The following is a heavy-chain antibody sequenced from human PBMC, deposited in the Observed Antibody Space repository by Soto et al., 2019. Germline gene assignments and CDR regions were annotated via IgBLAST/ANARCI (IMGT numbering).Heavy chain of an antibody. D-gene: IGHD3-3*01. Sequence: GGSLRLSCAASGFTFSSYAMSWVRQAPGKGLEWVSAISGSGGSTYYADSVKGRFTISRDNSKNTLYLQMNSLRAEDTAVYYCAKSPPPTYDSWSGYYLPGWFDPWGQGTLVTVSS. J-gene: IGHJ5*02. CDR2: ISGSGGST. V-gene: IGHV3-23*01. CDR3: AKSPPPTYDSWSGYYLPGWFDP. CDR1: GFTFSSYA.